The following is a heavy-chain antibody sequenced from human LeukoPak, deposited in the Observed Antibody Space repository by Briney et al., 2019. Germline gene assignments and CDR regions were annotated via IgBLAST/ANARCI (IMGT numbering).Heavy chain of an antibody. D-gene: IGHD3-22*01. CDR2: ISAYNGNT. V-gene: IGHV1-18*01. CDR3: ARNYYDSSGYYS. CDR1: GYTFNNYG. J-gene: IGHJ4*02. Sequence: ASVKVSCKASGYTFNNYGIIWVRQAPGQGLEWMGWISAYNGNTNYAQKLQGRVTMTTDTSTSTAYMELRSLRSDDTAVYYCARNYYDSSGYYSWGQGTLVTVSS.